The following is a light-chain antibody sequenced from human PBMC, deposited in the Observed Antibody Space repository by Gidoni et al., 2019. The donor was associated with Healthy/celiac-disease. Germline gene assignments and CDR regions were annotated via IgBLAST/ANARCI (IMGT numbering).Light chain of an antibody. J-gene: IGKJ1*01. CDR1: QSLEYSDGTTY. Sequence: DVLMTQSPLSRPVTLGPPASSACSSSQSLEYSDGTTYLTWFQQRPGQSPRRLIYKVSNWDSGVPDRFSGSGSGNDFTLKISRVAAEDVGVYYCMQGTHWPKTFGQGTKVEIK. CDR3: MQGTHWPKT. V-gene: IGKV2D-30*01. CDR2: KVS.